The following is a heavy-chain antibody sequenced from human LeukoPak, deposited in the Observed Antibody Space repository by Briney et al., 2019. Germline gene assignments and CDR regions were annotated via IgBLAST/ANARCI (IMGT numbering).Heavy chain of an antibody. V-gene: IGHV4-4*07. CDR3: ARDRRAAAGWYYYYYMDV. D-gene: IGHD6-13*01. Sequence: SETLSLTCTVSGGSISSYYWSWIRQPAGKGLEWIGRIYTSGSTNYNPSLKSRVTMSVDTSKNQFSLKLSSVTAADTAVYYCARDRRAAAGWYYYYYMDVWGKGTTVTIS. J-gene: IGHJ6*03. CDR2: IYTSGST. CDR1: GGSISSYY.